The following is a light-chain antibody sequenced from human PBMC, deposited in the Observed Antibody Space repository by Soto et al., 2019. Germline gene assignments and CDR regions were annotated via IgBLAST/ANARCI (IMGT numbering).Light chain of an antibody. V-gene: IGKV2-30*01. Sequence: DVVMTQSPLSLPVTLGQPASISCRTSQGLVYSDGNTYLNLFQQRPGQSPRRLIYRVSSRDSGVPERFSGSGSGNDFTLKISRVEAEDVGIYYCMQGTHWPLTFGGGTKVEIK. CDR1: QGLVYSDGNTY. CDR2: RVS. J-gene: IGKJ4*01. CDR3: MQGTHWPLT.